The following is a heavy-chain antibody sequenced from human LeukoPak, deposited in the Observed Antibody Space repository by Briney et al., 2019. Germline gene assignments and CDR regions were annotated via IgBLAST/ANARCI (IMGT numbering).Heavy chain of an antibody. V-gene: IGHV4-34*01. CDR3: ARGLPGYSSSWSGNYYYYMDV. CDR2: INHSVST. J-gene: IGHJ6*03. D-gene: IGHD6-13*01. CDR1: GASFSGYY. Sequence: SQTLSLTCAVYGASFSGYYWSWIRQPPGKGLEWIGEINHSVSTNYNPSLKSRVTISVDTSKNQFSLKLSSVTAADTAVYYCARGLPGYSSSWSGNYYYYMDVWGKGTTVTVSS.